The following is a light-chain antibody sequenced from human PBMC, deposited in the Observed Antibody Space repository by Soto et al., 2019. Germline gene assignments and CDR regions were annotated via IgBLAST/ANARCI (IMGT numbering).Light chain of an antibody. CDR1: SSDIGTYNL. CDR2: EVN. CDR3: CSYAGSSTLYV. J-gene: IGLJ1*01. V-gene: IGLV2-23*02. Sequence: QSVLTQPASVSGSPGQSITISCTGTSSDIGTYNLVSWYQQHPGKAPKLMIYEVNKRPSGVSDRFSGSKSCNTASLTISGLQAEDEADYYCCSYAGSSTLYVFGTGTKVTVL.